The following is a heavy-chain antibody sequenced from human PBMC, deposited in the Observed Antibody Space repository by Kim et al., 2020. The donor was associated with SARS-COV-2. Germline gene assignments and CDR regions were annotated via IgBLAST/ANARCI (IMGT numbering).Heavy chain of an antibody. V-gene: IGHV5-51*01. CDR2: IYPGDSDT. CDR3: ARHRGEGSCSSTSCHDAFDI. CDR1: GYSFTSYW. Sequence: GESLKISCKGSGYSFTSYWIGWVRQMPGKGLEWMGIIYPGDSDTRYSPSFQGQVTISADKSISTAYLQWSSLKASDTAMYYCARHRGEGSCSSTSCHDAFDIWGQGTMVTVSS. J-gene: IGHJ3*02. D-gene: IGHD2-2*01.